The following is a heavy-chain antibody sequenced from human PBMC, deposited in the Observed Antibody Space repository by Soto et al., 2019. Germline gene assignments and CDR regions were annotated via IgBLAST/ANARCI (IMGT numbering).Heavy chain of an antibody. CDR1: GYTFTAYA. V-gene: IGHV1-3*05. CDR3: ARAVAVPADFDY. Sequence: QVQLVQSGAEEKKPGASVKVSCKASGYTFTAYAMHWVRQAPGQRLEWMGWMNAGKGNTNYSQKFQGRVTIPRDTAASTAYMELSSLRSEDTAVYSCARAVAVPADFDYWGQGTLVTVSS. CDR2: MNAGKGNT. D-gene: IGHD6-19*01. J-gene: IGHJ4*02.